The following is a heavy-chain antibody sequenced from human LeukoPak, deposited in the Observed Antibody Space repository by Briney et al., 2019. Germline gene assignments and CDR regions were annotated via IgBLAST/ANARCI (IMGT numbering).Heavy chain of an antibody. CDR2: IYYSGST. J-gene: IGHJ4*02. CDR1: GGSISSSSYY. D-gene: IGHD5-18*01. Sequence: SETLSLTCTVSGGSISSSSYYWGWIRQPPGKGLEWIGSIYYSGSTYYNPSLKSRVTISVDTSKNQFSLKLSSVTAADTAVYYCASHGYSYGIWGQGTLVTVSS. V-gene: IGHV4-39*01. CDR3: ASHGYSYGI.